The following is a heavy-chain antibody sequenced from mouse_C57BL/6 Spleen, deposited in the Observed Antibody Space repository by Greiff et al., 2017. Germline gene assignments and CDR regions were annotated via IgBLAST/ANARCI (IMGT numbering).Heavy chain of an antibody. CDR1: GYAFSSYW. Sequence: QVQLKQSGAELVKPGASVKISCKASGYAFSSYWMNWVKQRPGKGLEWIGQIYPGDGDTNYNGKFKGKATLTADKSSSTAYMQLSSLTSEDSAVYFCARSTMITTGLYWYFDVWGTGTTVTVSS. J-gene: IGHJ1*03. D-gene: IGHD2-4*01. CDR2: IYPGDGDT. CDR3: ARSTMITTGLYWYFDV. V-gene: IGHV1-80*01.